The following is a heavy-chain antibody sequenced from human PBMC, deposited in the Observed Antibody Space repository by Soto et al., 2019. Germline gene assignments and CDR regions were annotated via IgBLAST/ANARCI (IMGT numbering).Heavy chain of an antibody. Sequence: EVQLVESGGGLLQPGGSLRLSCAASGFTFSSYSMNWVRQAPGKGLVWVSYISSSSSTIYSAASVNGRFAISTLNATSGLYLQTKSPRPEDTAVSYCAPHSGYSDYWGQGALVTVSS. CDR3: APHSGYSDY. CDR2: ISSSSSTI. V-gene: IGHV3-48*01. CDR1: GFTFSSYS. J-gene: IGHJ4*02. D-gene: IGHD3-22*01.